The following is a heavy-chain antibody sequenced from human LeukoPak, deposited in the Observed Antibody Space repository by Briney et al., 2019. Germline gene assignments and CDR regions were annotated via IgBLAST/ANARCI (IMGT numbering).Heavy chain of an antibody. CDR1: GFTFSSYW. D-gene: IGHD2-15*01. V-gene: IGHV3-7*01. J-gene: IGHJ5*02. CDR2: IKQDGSVK. CDR3: ARDHVVVVVAATHWFDP. Sequence: PGGSLRLSCAASGFTFSSYWMSWVRQAPGKGLEWVANIKQDGSVKYYVDSVKGRFTISRDNAKNSLYLQMNSLRAEDTAVYYCARDHVVVVVAATHWFDPWGQGTLVTVSS.